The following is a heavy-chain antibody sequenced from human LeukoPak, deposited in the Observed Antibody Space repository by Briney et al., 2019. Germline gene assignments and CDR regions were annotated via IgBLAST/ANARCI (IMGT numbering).Heavy chain of an antibody. CDR2: INHSGST. Sequence: SEALSLTCAVYGGSFSGYYWSWIRQPPGKGLEWIGEINHSGSTNYNPSLKSRVTISLDTSKNQFSLRLSTVTAADTAVYYCARTRYSSRSPFDYWGQGTLVTVSS. CDR1: GGSFSGYY. V-gene: IGHV4-34*01. D-gene: IGHD6-13*01. J-gene: IGHJ4*02. CDR3: ARTRYSSRSPFDY.